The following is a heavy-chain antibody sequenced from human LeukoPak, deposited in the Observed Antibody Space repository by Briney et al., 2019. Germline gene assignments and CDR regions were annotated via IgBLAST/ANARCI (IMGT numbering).Heavy chain of an antibody. CDR1: GYIFTDYA. CDR3: ARGRGTSGSNRDFYYYYYMDV. D-gene: IGHD2-15*01. Sequence: ASVKVSCKASGYIFTDYAIHWLRQAPGQRPEWMGWMNAGNGDTKYSQKFQGRITLIRDTSAATAYMELSSLRHDDLAVYYCARGRGTSGSNRDFYYYYYMDVWGKGTTVTDSS. J-gene: IGHJ6*03. V-gene: IGHV1-3*01. CDR2: MNAGNGDT.